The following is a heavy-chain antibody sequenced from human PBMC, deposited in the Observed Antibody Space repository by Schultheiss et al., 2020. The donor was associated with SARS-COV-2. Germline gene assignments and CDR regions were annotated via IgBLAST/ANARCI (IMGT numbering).Heavy chain of an antibody. CDR3: AKDALQSYYYYYGMDV. J-gene: IGHJ6*02. CDR1: GFTFSSYG. CDR2: ISKDGGTK. Sequence: GGSLKISCAASGFTFSSYGMHWVRQAPGKGLEWIAVISKDGGTKYYADSVKGRFTISRDNSENTLYLQMNSLRAEDTAVDDGAKDALQSYYYYYGMDVWGQGTTVTVSS. V-gene: IGHV3-30*18.